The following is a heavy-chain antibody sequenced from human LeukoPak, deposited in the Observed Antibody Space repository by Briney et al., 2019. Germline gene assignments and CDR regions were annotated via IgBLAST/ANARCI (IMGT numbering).Heavy chain of an antibody. J-gene: IGHJ4*02. Sequence: LRASVKVSCKASGYRFISNYIQWVRRAPGLGPEWMGWMHPGNGNTRYAEKFQGRVTMTRDTSINTAYMDLSSLRSDDTAVYYCAREGSYCVGGDCYSFDFWGQGTLITVSS. D-gene: IGHD2-21*02. V-gene: IGHV1-2*02. CDR3: AREGSYCVGGDCYSFDF. CDR1: GYRFISNY. CDR2: MHPGNGNT.